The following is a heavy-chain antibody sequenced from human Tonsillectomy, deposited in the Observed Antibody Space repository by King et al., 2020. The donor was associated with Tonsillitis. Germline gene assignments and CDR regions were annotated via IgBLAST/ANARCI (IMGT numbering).Heavy chain of an antibody. J-gene: IGHJ4*02. D-gene: IGHD2-2*01. CDR2: IVVGSGDT. CDR3: AADRPSSYGSTCLPFAQ. CDR1: GFTFTRSA. Sequence: QLVQSGPEVKKPGTSVKVSCKASGFTFTRSAVQWVRQARGQRLEWIGWIVVGSGDTNYAQKFQERATITRDKSTGTAYMELSSLRSDDTAVYFCAADRPSSYGSTCLPFAQWGQGPLLTVSS. V-gene: IGHV1-58*01.